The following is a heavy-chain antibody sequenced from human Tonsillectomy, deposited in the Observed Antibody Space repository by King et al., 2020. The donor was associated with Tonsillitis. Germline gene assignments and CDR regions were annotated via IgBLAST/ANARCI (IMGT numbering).Heavy chain of an antibody. Sequence: QLVQSGAEVKKPGSSVKVSCKASGGTFSSYAISWVRQAPGQGLEWMGRIIPILGIANYAQKFQGRVTITADKSTSTAYMELSSLRSEDTAVYYCARGELDYVVKGSFDYWGQGTLVTVSS. J-gene: IGHJ4*02. CDR2: IIPILGIA. CDR3: ARGELDYVVKGSFDY. D-gene: IGHD2-21*01. CDR1: GGTFSSYA. V-gene: IGHV1-69*04.